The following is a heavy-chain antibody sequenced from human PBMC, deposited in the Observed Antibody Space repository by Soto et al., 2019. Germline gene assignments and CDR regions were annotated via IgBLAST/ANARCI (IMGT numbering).Heavy chain of an antibody. Sequence: SVKVSCKASGGTFSSYAISWVRQAPGQGLEWMGGIIPIFGTANYAQKFQGRVTITADESTSTAYMELSSLRSEDTAVYYCASRAVTTLYGENYYYGMDVWGQGTTVTVSS. CDR3: ASRAVTTLYGENYYYGMDV. J-gene: IGHJ6*02. V-gene: IGHV1-69*13. CDR2: IIPIFGTA. D-gene: IGHD4-17*01. CDR1: GGTFSSYA.